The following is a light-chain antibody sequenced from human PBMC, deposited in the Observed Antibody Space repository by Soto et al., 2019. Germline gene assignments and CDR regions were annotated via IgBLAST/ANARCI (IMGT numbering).Light chain of an antibody. CDR2: GAS. V-gene: IGKV3-20*01. J-gene: IGKJ2*01. CDR1: QSVSSSY. CDR3: QQYGSSRGYT. Sequence: EIVLTQSPGNLSLSPGERATLSCRASQSVSSSYLAWYQQKTGQAPRLLIYGASSRATGIPDRFSGSGSGTDFTLTISILEPEDFAVYYCQQYGSSRGYTFGQGTKLEIK.